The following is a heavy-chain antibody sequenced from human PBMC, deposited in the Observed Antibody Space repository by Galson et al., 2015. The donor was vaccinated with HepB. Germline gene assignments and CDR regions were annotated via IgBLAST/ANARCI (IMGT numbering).Heavy chain of an antibody. Sequence: SLRLSCAASGFTFSSYGMHWVRQAPGKGLEWVAVIWYDGSNKYYADSVKGRFTISRDNSKNTLYLQMNSLRAEDTAVYYCARGEDIVVVPAAIGGYYGMDVWGQGTTVTVSS. CDR1: GFTFSSYG. CDR3: ARGEDIVVVPAAIGGYYGMDV. V-gene: IGHV3-33*08. J-gene: IGHJ6*02. CDR2: IWYDGSNK. D-gene: IGHD2-2*02.